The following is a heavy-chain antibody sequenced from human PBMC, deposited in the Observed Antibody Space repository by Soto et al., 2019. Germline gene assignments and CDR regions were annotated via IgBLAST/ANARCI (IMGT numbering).Heavy chain of an antibody. CDR3: ARGRYSYGYGY. CDR1: GGSFSGYY. V-gene: IGHV4-34*01. D-gene: IGHD5-18*01. J-gene: IGHJ4*02. Sequence: SETLSLTCAVYGGSFSGYYWSWIRQPPGKGLEWIGEINHSGSTNYNPSLKSRVTISVDTSKNQFSLKLSSVTAADTAVYYCARGRYSYGYGYWGQGTLVTVSS. CDR2: INHSGST.